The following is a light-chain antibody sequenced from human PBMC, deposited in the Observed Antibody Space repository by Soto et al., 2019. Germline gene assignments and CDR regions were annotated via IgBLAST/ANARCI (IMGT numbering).Light chain of an antibody. J-gene: IGKJ1*01. CDR3: HQYDSWT. CDR1: QSFNSIY. CDR2: GAS. V-gene: IGKV3-20*01. Sequence: EIVLTQSPGTLSLSPGERATLSCRASQSFNSIYLAWYQQKPGQAPRLLIYGASSRATGIPDRFSGSGSGTDFTLTINRLEPEDFAVYYCHQYDSWTFGQGTKV.